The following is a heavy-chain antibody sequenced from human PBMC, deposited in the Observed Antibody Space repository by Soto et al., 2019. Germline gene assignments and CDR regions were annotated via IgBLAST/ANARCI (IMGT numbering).Heavy chain of an antibody. V-gene: IGHV3-23*01. J-gene: IGHJ3*01. Sequence: EVQLLESGGGLIQPGGSLRLSCAASGFTFRSYSMSWVRRAPGKGLEWVSGISGTGGSIYYADSVKGRFTIARDNSRNTLYLQMNGLRADDTAIYYCAKSWGDTWRQSAFDLCVLGTMVTVSA. CDR2: ISGTGGSI. CDR3: AKSWGDTWRQSAFDL. CDR1: GFTFRSYS. D-gene: IGHD5-18*01.